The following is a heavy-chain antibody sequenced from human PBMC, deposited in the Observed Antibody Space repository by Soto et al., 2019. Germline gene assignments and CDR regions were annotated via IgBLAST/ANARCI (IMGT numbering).Heavy chain of an antibody. CDR2: IKEDGGEQ. CDR1: GFSFSSDW. D-gene: IGHD4-4*01. V-gene: IGHV3-7*03. J-gene: IGHJ5*02. Sequence: EIQLLQSGGGVVRPGGSLRLSCAASGFSFSSDWMSWVRQAPGKGPEWVANIKEDGGEQHYVDSVKGRFTISRDNTENSLFLQMNNLRAEASAIYYCAITTSTVSYWCDPWGAGTQVTVSS. CDR3: AITTSTVSYWCDP.